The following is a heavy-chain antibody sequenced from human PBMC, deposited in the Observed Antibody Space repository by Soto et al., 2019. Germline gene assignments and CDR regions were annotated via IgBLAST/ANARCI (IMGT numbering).Heavy chain of an antibody. CDR1: GFDFSVYW. D-gene: IGHD2-2*01. J-gene: IGHJ5*02. Sequence: GSLRLSCAASGFDFSVYWMSWVRQAPGKGPEWVANIKFDGSEKQYVDSVKGRFTISRDNARNSVFLQMNSLRAGDTAVYYCVKDGGYCSSATCYSPRNHYFDAWGQGTLVTVSS. CDR3: VKDGGYCSSATCYSPRNHYFDA. V-gene: IGHV3-7*03. CDR2: IKFDGSEK.